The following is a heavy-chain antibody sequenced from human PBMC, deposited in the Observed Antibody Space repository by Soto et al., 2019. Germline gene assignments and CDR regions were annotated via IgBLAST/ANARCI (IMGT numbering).Heavy chain of an antibody. D-gene: IGHD3-22*01. V-gene: IGHV1-69*12. CDR1: GGTFSSYA. Sequence: QVQLVQSGAEVKKPGSSVKVSCKASGGTFSSYAISWVRQAPGQGLEWMGGIIPIFGTANYAQKFQGRVTITADESTSTAYMALSSLRSEATAVYYCARDPRVHYYDSQAPSGGWYFDLWGRGTLVTVSS. J-gene: IGHJ2*01. CDR2: IIPIFGTA. CDR3: ARDPRVHYYDSQAPSGGWYFDL.